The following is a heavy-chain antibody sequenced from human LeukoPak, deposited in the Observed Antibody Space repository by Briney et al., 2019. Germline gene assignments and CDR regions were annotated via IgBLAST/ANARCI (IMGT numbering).Heavy chain of an antibody. CDR3: ARSYRGRRFGY. J-gene: IGHJ4*02. Sequence: ASVKVSCKASGYTFTGYYVHWVRQAPGQGLEWMGWINPSSGGTNYAQKFQGRVTMTRDTSISTAYLELSRLRSDDTAVYYCARSYRGRRFGYWGQGTLVTVSS. V-gene: IGHV1-2*02. D-gene: IGHD2-21*01. CDR1: GYTFTGYY. CDR2: INPSSGGT.